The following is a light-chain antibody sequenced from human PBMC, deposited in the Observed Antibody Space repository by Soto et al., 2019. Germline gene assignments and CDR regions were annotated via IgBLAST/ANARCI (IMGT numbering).Light chain of an antibody. J-gene: IGLJ1*01. CDR3: SSYTSSSTV. Sequence: QSVLTQPASVSGSPGQSITLSCTGTGSDVGGYNYVSWYQQHPGKAPKLMIYDVSNRPSGVSNRFSGSKSGNTASLTISGLQAEDEADYYCSSYTSSSTVFGTGTKVTVL. CDR2: DVS. V-gene: IGLV2-14*01. CDR1: GSDVGGYNY.